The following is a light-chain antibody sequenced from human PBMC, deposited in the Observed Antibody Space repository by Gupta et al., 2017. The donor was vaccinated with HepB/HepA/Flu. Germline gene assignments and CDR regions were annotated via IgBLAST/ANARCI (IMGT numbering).Light chain of an antibody. CDR2: GDS. CDR3: QVWDNSSDHVV. Sequence: ARITCGGNNIGSKSVHWYQQKPGQAPVLVVYGDSDRPSGIPERFSGSNSGNTATLTISRVEAGDEADYYCQVWDNSSDHVVFGGGTKLNVL. V-gene: IGLV3-21*02. CDR1: NIGSKS. J-gene: IGLJ2*01.